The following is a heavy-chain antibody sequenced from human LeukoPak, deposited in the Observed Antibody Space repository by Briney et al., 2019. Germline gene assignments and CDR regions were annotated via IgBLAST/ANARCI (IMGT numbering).Heavy chain of an antibody. D-gene: IGHD3-3*01. CDR2: ISSSSSTI. Sequence: PGGSLSLSCAASGFTFSSYSMNWVRQAPGKGREWVSYISSSSSTIYYADSVKGRFTISRDNAKNSLYLQMNSLRAEDTAVYYCARDTRSITIFGVDFDYWGQGTLVTVSS. CDR1: GFTFSSYS. J-gene: IGHJ4*02. V-gene: IGHV3-48*01. CDR3: ARDTRSITIFGVDFDY.